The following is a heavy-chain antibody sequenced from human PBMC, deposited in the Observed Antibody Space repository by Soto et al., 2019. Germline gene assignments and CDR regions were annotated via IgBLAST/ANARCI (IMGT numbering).Heavy chain of an antibody. V-gene: IGHV3-33*01. D-gene: IGHD3-3*01. Sequence: QVQLVESGGGVVQPGRSLSLSCAASGFTFSHYAFHWVRQAPGKGLDWVAVIWDAGAKTYYADSVKGRFTISRDDSENMLYLQMSGLRAEDTAVYYCVRGGIFACAFGIWGQWTMV. CDR3: VRGGIFACAFGI. J-gene: IGHJ3*02. CDR1: GFTFSHYA. CDR2: IWDAGAKT.